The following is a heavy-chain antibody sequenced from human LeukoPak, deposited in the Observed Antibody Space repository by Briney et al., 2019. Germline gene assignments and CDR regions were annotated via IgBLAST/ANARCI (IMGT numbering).Heavy chain of an antibody. CDR1: GGSISSGSYY. Sequence: SETLSLTCTVSGGSISSGSYYWSWIRQPAGKGLEWIGRIYTSGSTNYNPSLKSRVTISVDTSKNQFSLKLSSVTAADTAVYYCAVHMVRGDLDLWGRGTLVTVSS. J-gene: IGHJ2*01. D-gene: IGHD3-10*01. V-gene: IGHV4-61*02. CDR3: AVHMVRGDLDL. CDR2: IYTSGST.